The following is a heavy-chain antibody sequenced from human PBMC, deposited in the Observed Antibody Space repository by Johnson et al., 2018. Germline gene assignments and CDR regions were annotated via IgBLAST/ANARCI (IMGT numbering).Heavy chain of an antibody. CDR2: ISGSGGTI. Sequence: VQLVESGGGVVQPGGSLRLSCAASGFTFRSYAMIWVRQAPGKGLEWVSGISGSGGTIHYADSVKGRFVISRDNSQDPVYLQMNSLKTEDTAVYYCVTGYPNYMDVWGKGTTVTVSS. J-gene: IGHJ6*03. CDR1: GFTFRSYA. CDR3: VTGYPNYMDV. D-gene: IGHD5-12*01. V-gene: IGHV3-23*04.